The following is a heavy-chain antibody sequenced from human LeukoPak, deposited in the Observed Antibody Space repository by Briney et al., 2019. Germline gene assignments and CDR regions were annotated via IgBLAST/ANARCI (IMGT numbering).Heavy chain of an antibody. V-gene: IGHV3-30*02. Sequence: GGSLRLSCAASGFTFSSYGMHWVRQAPGKGLEWVAFIRYDGSNKYYADSVKGRFTISRDNSKNTLYLQMNSLRAEDTAVYYCAKVGDSSGYWALLAIWGQGTMVTVSS. CDR3: AKVGDSSGYWALLAI. CDR2: IRYDGSNK. J-gene: IGHJ3*02. D-gene: IGHD3-22*01. CDR1: GFTFSSYG.